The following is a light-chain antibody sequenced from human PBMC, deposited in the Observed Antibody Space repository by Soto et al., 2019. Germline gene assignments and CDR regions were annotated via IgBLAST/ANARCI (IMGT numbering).Light chain of an antibody. CDR2: EAS. CDR1: QSIHNW. V-gene: IGKV1-5*03. Sequence: DFQMTQSPSTLSASIGDRVTITCRASQSIHNWLAWYQQQSGKAPKLLIYEASNLESGVPSRFSGSGSSTAFNLTIRSLPPDHAANYYCHQYHGPWTFGPGTKVEIK. CDR3: HQYHGPWT. J-gene: IGKJ1*01.